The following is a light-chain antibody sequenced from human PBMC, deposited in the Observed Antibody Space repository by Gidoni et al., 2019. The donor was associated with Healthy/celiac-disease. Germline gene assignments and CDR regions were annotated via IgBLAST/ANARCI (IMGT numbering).Light chain of an antibody. Sequence: DIQMTQSPSTLSASVGDRVTIPCRASQSISSWLAWYQQKPGKAPKLLIYKAFSLESGVPSRLSGSGSGTEFTLTISSLQPDDFATYYCQQYNSYPWTFGQGTKVEIK. V-gene: IGKV1-5*03. CDR1: QSISSW. CDR3: QQYNSYPWT. J-gene: IGKJ1*01. CDR2: KAF.